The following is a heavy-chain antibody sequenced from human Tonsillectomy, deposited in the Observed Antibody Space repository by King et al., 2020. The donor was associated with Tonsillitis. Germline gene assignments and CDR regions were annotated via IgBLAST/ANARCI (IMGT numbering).Heavy chain of an antibody. Sequence: VQLVESGGHSVQPGGSLRLSCAASGFIFSSYSMNWVRQVPGKGLEWVSYISSSSNTIYYADSVKGRFTISRDNAKNSLYLQMNSLRAEDTAVYYCARTRSWDYYDSSGYYFDYWGQGPLVPVSS. V-gene: IGHV3-48*04. CDR1: GFIFSSYS. J-gene: IGHJ4*02. D-gene: IGHD3-22*01. CDR3: ARTRSWDYYDSSGYYFDY. CDR2: ISSSSNTI.